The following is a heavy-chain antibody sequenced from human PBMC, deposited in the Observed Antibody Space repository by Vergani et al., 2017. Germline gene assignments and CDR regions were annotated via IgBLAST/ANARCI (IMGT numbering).Heavy chain of an antibody. CDR1: GYTFTGYY. V-gene: IGHV1-2*02. Sequence: QVQLVQSGDEVKKPGASVKVSCKASGYTFTGYYLLWVRQAPGQGLEWMGWINPNSGGTDYAQKFQGRVTMTRDTSISTAYMELSRLRSDDTAVYFCARAYCGGDCYWRSAFDIWGQGTMVTVSS. CDR3: ARAYCGGDCYWRSAFDI. CDR2: INPNSGGT. J-gene: IGHJ3*02. D-gene: IGHD2-21*02.